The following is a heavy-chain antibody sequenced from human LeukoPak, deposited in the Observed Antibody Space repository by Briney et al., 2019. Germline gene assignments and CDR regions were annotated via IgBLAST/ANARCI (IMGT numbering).Heavy chain of an antibody. Sequence: ASVKVSCKASGYTFTGYYMHWVRQAPGQGLEWMGWINPNSGGTNYAQKFQGRVTMTRDTSISTAYMELSRLRSDDTAVYYCARVNVLRGSSPADYWGQGTLVTV. D-gene: IGHD6-6*01. V-gene: IGHV1-2*02. CDR1: GYTFTGYY. CDR2: INPNSGGT. J-gene: IGHJ4*02. CDR3: ARVNVLRGSSPADY.